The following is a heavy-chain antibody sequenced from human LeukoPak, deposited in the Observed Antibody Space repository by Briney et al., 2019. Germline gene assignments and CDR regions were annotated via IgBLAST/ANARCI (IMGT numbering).Heavy chain of an antibody. J-gene: IGHJ4*02. V-gene: IGHV1-18*01. CDR2: ISAYNGNT. CDR1: GYTISSGG. D-gene: IGHD4-17*01. Sequence: DSVKVTCKASGYTISSGGICWVRQAHAHGVERMGWISAYNGNTNYAQKLQGRVTMTTDTSTSTAYMELRSLRSDDTAVYYCASIIYGDYEFHYWGQGTLVTVSS. CDR3: ASIIYGDYEFHY.